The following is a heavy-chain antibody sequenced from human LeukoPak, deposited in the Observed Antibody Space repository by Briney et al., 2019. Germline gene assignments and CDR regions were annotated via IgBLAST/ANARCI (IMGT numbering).Heavy chain of an antibody. CDR3: ARVPFMGYYYYMDV. J-gene: IGHJ6*03. CDR2: IHTCGNS. Sequence: SETLSLTCTVSGGSISTYYWSWIRQPAGKGLEWIGRIHTCGNSDYNPSLKSRVAMSVDTSKNQFSLKLSSVTAADTAVYYCARVPFMGYYYYMDVWGKGTTVTVSS. V-gene: IGHV4-4*07. CDR1: GGSISTYY. D-gene: IGHD1-26*01.